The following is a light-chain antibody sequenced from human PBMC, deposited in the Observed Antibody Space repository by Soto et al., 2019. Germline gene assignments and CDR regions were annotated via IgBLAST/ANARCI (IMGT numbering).Light chain of an antibody. V-gene: IGLV1-51*02. CDR1: SSNIGNNY. CDR3: GTWDSSLSGGV. J-gene: IGLJ3*02. Sequence: QSVLTQPPSVSAAPGQKVTISCSGSSSNIGNNYVSWYQQLPGTAPKLLIYENNKRPSGIPDRFSGSKSGTSATLGITGLQTGDEADYYGGTWDSSLSGGVFGLGTKVTVL. CDR2: ENN.